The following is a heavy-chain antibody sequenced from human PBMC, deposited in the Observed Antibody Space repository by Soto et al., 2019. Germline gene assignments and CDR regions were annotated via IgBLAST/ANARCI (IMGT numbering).Heavy chain of an antibody. D-gene: IGHD3-10*01. Sequence: ASVKVSCKASGLAFPIDDIIWVRHTIGQGLEFMGWMNPSGRNTGYTQKFQGRATFTWNTPTNTAYMDLSGLRSEDTAVYYCARYRTKVTMAFDVWGQGTMVTVSS. V-gene: IGHV1-8*01. J-gene: IGHJ3*01. CDR3: ARYRTKVTMAFDV. CDR1: GLAFPIDD. CDR2: MNPSGRNT.